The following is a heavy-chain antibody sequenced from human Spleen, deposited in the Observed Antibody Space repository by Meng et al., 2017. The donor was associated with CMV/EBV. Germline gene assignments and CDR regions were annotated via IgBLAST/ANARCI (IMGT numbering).Heavy chain of an antibody. CDR1: GYTFTSYG. Sequence: ASVKVSCKASGYTFTSYGFSWVRQAPGQGLEWMGWISDYNGNTNYAQKLQGRVTMTTDTSTSTAYMELRSLRSDDTAVYYCARSVYNWNYENGGYFDLWGRGTLVTVSS. CDR2: ISDYNGNT. V-gene: IGHV1-18*01. CDR3: ARSVYNWNYENGGYFDL. D-gene: IGHD1-7*01. J-gene: IGHJ2*01.